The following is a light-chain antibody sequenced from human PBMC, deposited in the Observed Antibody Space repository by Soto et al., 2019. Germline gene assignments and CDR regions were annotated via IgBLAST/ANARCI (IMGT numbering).Light chain of an antibody. CDR3: QLYSNCPPWT. CDR1: QRARST. Sequence: EIVMTQSPATLSVSPGERATLSCRASQRARSTLAWYQQKPGQAPRLLIYGSSTRATGIPARFSGSGSGTEFTLTITSLQSEDFAVYHCQLYSNCPPWTFGQGTKVEIK. J-gene: IGKJ1*01. CDR2: GSS. V-gene: IGKV3-15*01.